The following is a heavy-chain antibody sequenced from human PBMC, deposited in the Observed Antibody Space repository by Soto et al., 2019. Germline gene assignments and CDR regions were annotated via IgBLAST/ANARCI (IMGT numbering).Heavy chain of an antibody. CDR3: AKGGDTAVVRYYYYYGLDV. CDR1: GFTFSSYG. CDR2: ISHDGSNE. J-gene: IGHJ6*02. Sequence: QVQLVEFGGGVVQPGRSLRLSCAASGFTFSSYGMHWVRQAPGKGLEWVAVISHDGSNEYYADSVKGRFTISRDSSKNTLYLQMNSLGPEDTAVYYCAKGGDTAVVRYYYYYGLDVWGQGTTVTVSS. V-gene: IGHV3-30*18. D-gene: IGHD5-18*01.